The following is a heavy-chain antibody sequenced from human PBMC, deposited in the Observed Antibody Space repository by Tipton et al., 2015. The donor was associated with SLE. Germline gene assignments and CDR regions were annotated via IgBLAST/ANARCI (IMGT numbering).Heavy chain of an antibody. CDR2: ITQSGVT. D-gene: IGHD2-2*01. CDR1: GGSFSGYY. Sequence: TLSLTCAVSGGSFSGYYWYWVRQPPEQGLEWIGEITQSGVTNYNPSLKSRVTMSLDTSKNQFPLKLTSVTAADTAVYFCARGCSSTTCEPFDYFGLDVWGQGTTVTVSS. CDR3: ARGCSSTTCEPFDYFGLDV. J-gene: IGHJ6*02. V-gene: IGHV4-34*01.